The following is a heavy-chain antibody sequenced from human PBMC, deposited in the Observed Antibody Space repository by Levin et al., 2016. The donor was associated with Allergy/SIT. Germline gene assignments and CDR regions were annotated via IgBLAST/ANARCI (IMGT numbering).Heavy chain of an antibody. V-gene: IGHV1-69*01. D-gene: IGHD4-17*01. CDR2: IIPIFGTA. J-gene: IGHJ4*02. Sequence: WVRQAPGQGLEWMGGIIPIFGTANYAQKFQGRVTITADESTSTAYMELSSLRSEDTAVYYCAKSPAYYGDYPMRFDYWGQGTLVTVSS. CDR3: AKSPAYYGDYPMRFDY.